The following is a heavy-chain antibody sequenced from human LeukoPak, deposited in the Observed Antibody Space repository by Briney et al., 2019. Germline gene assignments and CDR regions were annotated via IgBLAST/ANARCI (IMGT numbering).Heavy chain of an antibody. V-gene: IGHV4-59*12. CDR1: GGSISSYY. Sequence: PSETLSLTCTVSGGSISSYYWSWIRQPPGKGLEWIGYIYYSGSTNYNPSLKSRVTISVDTSKNQFSLKLSSVTAADTAVYYCAREGSMLGYCSSTSCHYYYGMDVWGQGTTVTVSS. CDR3: AREGSMLGYCSSTSCHYYYGMDV. CDR2: IYYSGST. D-gene: IGHD2-2*01. J-gene: IGHJ6*02.